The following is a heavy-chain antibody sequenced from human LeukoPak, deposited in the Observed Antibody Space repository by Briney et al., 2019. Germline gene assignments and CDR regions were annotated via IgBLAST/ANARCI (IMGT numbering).Heavy chain of an antibody. J-gene: IGHJ1*01. CDR2: MNPNSGNT. V-gene: IGHV1-8*01. CDR1: GYTFTSYD. Sequence: ASVKVSCKASGYTFTSYDFNWVRQATGQGLEWMGWMNPNSGNTGYAQKFQGRVTMTRNTSISTAYMELSSLRSEDTAVYYCAREGGNYDNSGYYGPNEHWGQGTLVTVSS. D-gene: IGHD3-22*01. CDR3: AREGGNYDNSGYYGPNEH.